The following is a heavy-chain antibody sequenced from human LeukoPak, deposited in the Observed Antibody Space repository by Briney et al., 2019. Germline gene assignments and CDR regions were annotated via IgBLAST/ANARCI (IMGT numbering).Heavy chain of an antibody. D-gene: IGHD6-13*01. CDR1: GGSISSSNW. CDR3: ARDRYSSSWYEGSWFDP. CDR2: IYHSGST. Sequence: SETLSLTCAVSGGSISSSNWWSWVRQPPGKGLEWIGEIYHSGSTYYNPSLKSRVTISVDTSKNQFSLKLSSVTAADTAVYYCARDRYSSSWYEGSWFDPWGQGTLVTVSS. V-gene: IGHV4-4*02. J-gene: IGHJ5*02.